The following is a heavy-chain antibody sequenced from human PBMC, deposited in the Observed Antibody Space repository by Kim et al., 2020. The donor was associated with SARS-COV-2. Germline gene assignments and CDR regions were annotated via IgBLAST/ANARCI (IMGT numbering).Heavy chain of an antibody. CDR3: ARGLYNLNTGGAFDI. V-gene: IGHV4-34*01. CDR2: INHSGST. D-gene: IGHD1-20*01. CDR1: GGSFSGYY. Sequence: SETLSLTCAVYGGSFSGYYWSWIRQPPGKGLEWIGEINHSGSTNYNPSLKSRVTISVDTSKNQFSLKLSSVTAADTAVYYCARGLYNLNTGGAFDIWGQG. J-gene: IGHJ3*02.